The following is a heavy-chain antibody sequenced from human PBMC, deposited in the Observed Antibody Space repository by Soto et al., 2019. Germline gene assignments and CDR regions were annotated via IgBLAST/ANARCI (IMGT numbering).Heavy chain of an antibody. CDR1: GFTFNTYG. CDR3: AKVAERSMITFGGVIAD. D-gene: IGHD3-16*02. CDR2: ISFDEKIQ. V-gene: IGHV3-30*18. J-gene: IGHJ4*02. Sequence: QVQLVESGGGVVQPGRTLRLYCAASGFTFNTYGMHWVRQAPGKGLEWVAVISFDEKIQYYADSVKGRFTISRDNSKNTMSLQMDSLRPEDTAVYYCAKVAERSMITFGGVIADWGQGTLVTVSS.